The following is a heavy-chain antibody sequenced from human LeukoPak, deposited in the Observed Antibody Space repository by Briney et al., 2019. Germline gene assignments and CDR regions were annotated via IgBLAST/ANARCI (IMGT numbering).Heavy chain of an antibody. V-gene: IGHV3-48*03. CDR1: GFTFSSYE. J-gene: IGHJ4*02. D-gene: IGHD1-26*01. Sequence: GGSLRLSCAASGFTFSSYEMNWVRQAPGKGLEWVSYISSSGSTIYYADSVKGRFTISRDNAKNSLYLQMNSLRAEDTAVYYCARTPSGGSYNYWGQGTLVTVSS. CDR3: ARTPSGGSYNY. CDR2: ISSSGSTI.